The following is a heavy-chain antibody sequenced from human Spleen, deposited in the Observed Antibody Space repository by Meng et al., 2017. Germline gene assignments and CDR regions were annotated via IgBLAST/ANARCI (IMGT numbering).Heavy chain of an antibody. J-gene: IGHJ4*02. CDR2: INPKSGDT. V-gene: IGHV1-2*06. D-gene: IGHD6-25*01. Sequence: ASVKVSCKTSGYTFANYDINWVRRAPGQGLEWMGRINPKSGDTHYAQKFQARVTMTGDTSISTAYMELSGLRSDDTAMYYCTRDEDISAAGKLFGDYWGQGTLVTV. CDR1: GYTFANYD. CDR3: TRDEDISAAGKLFGDY.